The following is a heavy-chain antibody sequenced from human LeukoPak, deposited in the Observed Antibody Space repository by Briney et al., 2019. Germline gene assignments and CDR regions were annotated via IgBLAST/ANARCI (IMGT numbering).Heavy chain of an antibody. CDR2: ICYSGSS. J-gene: IGHJ4*02. Sequence: SETLSLTCTVSGGSISSSSYYWGWIRQPPGKGLEWIGSICYSGSSYYNPSLKSRVTISVDTSKNQFSLKLSSVTAADTAVYYCSRGVFGVPGLVEYWGQGTLVTVSS. CDR1: GGSISSSSYY. V-gene: IGHV4-39*01. CDR3: SRGVFGVPGLVEY. D-gene: IGHD3-3*01.